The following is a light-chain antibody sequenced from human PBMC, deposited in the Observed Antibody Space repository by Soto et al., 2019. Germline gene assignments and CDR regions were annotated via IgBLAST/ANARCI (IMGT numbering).Light chain of an antibody. CDR3: SSYTSSSTYV. Sequence: QSTLTHPASLSGSPGQSITISCTGTGSDVGGYNYVSWYQQHPGKAPKLMIYEVSNRPSGVSNRFSGSKSGNMASLTISGLQAEDEADYYCSSYTSSSTYVFGTGTKVTVL. V-gene: IGLV2-14*01. J-gene: IGLJ1*01. CDR2: EVS. CDR1: GSDVGGYNY.